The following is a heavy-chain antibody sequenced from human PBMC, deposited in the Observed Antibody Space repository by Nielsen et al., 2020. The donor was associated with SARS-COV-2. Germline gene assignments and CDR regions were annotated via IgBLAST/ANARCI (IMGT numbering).Heavy chain of an antibody. CDR3: AKKAAAGGFDY. D-gene: IGHD6-13*01. CDR2: ISYDGSNK. V-gene: IGHV3-30*18. CDR1: GFTFSSYG. J-gene: IGHJ4*02. Sequence: GGSLRLSCAASGFTFSSYGMHWVRQAPGKGLEWVAVISYDGSNKYYADSVKGRFTISRDNSKNTLYLQMNSLRAEDTAVYYCAKKAAAGGFDYWGQGTLVTVSS.